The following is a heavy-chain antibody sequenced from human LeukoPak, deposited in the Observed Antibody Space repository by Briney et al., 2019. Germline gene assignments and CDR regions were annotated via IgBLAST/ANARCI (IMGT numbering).Heavy chain of an antibody. V-gene: IGHV4-59*08. J-gene: IGHJ4*02. CDR1: GGPMSSYY. CDR3: ARSTVIRDFDY. D-gene: IGHD4-17*01. Sequence: SGPLSLTCTVSGGPMSSYYWIWMRQPPGKALERIGYIYYSGSTNYNLSLNSRVTISVDTSKNQFSLKLSSVTAADTAVYYCARSTVIRDFDYWGQGTLVTVSS. CDR2: IYYSGST.